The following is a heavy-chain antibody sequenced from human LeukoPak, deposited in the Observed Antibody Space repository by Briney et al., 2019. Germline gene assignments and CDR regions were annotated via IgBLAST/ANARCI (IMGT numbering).Heavy chain of an antibody. CDR1: GGSISSSSYH. CDR2: IYYSGST. V-gene: IGHV4-39*01. D-gene: IGHD3-10*01. Sequence: SETLSLTCTASGGSISSSSYHWGWIRQPPGKGLEWIGSIYYSGSTYYNPSLKSRVTISVDTSKNQFSLKLSSVTAADTAVYYCASLPRGVSYYFDYWGQGTLVTVSS. CDR3: ASLPRGVSYYFDY. J-gene: IGHJ4*02.